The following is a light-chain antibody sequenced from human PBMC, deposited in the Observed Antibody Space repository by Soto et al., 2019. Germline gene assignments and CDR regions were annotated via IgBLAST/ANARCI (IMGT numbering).Light chain of an antibody. CDR3: QHYNSYSEA. CDR2: KAS. Sequence: DIQMTQSPSTLSGSVGDRVTITCRASQTISSWLAWYQQKPGKAPKLLIYKASTLKSGVPSRFSGSGSGTEFTLTISSRGGDDFATYYCQHYNSYSEAFGQGTKVELK. V-gene: IGKV1-5*03. J-gene: IGKJ1*01. CDR1: QTISSW.